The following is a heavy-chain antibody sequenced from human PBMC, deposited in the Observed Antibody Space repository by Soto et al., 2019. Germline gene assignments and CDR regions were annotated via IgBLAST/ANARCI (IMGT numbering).Heavy chain of an antibody. J-gene: IGHJ4*02. D-gene: IGHD3-10*01. CDR1: GGSISSYY. V-gene: IGHV4-59*01. Sequence: SETLSLTCSVSGGSISSYYWSWIRQSPGKGLEWIGYPYNTGSTNYNPSLKSRVTISGDTSKNQFSLRLNSVTSADTAIYYCARLVGSYFDYWGQGTLVTVSS. CDR2: PYNTGST. CDR3: ARLVGSYFDY.